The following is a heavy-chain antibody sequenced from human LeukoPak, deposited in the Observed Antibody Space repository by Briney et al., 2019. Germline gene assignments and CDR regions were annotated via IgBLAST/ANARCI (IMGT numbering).Heavy chain of an antibody. CDR1: GYTFTSYY. D-gene: IGHD3-22*01. J-gene: IGHJ4*02. V-gene: IGHV1-46*01. Sequence: ASLKVSCKASGYTFTSYYIYWVRQAPGQGLEWMGIINPSGGTTSYAQKFQGRVTMTSDTSTSTVYMELSSLRSEDTAVYYCARGGSTGYPFDYWGQGALVTVSS. CDR2: INPSGGTT. CDR3: ARGGSTGYPFDY.